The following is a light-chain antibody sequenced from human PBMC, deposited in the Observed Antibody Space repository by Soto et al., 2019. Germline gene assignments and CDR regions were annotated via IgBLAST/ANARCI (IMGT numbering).Light chain of an antibody. CDR3: QQYSTYPYI. CDR1: KTTNRW. J-gene: IGKJ2*01. CDR2: KAS. V-gene: IGKV1-5*03. Sequence: DSQIPQSPSTLAASVVYGVTITCLTSKTTNRWLAWYQQKPGKAPKLLIYKASTLESGVPSRFSGGGIGTEFSLSSSSLQPDDFATYYCQQYSTYPYIFRQGNKVDIK.